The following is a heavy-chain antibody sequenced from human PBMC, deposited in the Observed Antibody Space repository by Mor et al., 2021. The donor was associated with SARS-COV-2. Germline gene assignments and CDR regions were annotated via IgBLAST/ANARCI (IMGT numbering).Heavy chain of an antibody. Sequence: VRQAPGKGLEWVGRIKTKTDHGTTDYGAPVQGRFTLSRDDSKDTLYLQMNSLQSEDTAVYYCATVSRFRESIDDWGQGTLVTV. CDR2: IKTKTDHGTT. D-gene: IGHD3-10*01. CDR3: ATVSRFRESIDD. J-gene: IGHJ4*02. V-gene: IGHV3-15*01.